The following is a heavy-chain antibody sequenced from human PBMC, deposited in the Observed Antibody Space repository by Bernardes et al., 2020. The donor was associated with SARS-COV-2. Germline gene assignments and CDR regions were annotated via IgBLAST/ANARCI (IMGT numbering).Heavy chain of an antibody. Sequence: ASVKVSCKASGYTFTSYYMHWVRQAPGQGLEWMGIINPSGGSTSYAQKFQGRVTMTRDTSTSTVYMELSSLRSEDTAVYYCARGRQQLVLGDWFDPWGQGTLVTVSS. CDR2: INPSGGST. D-gene: IGHD6-13*01. V-gene: IGHV1-46*01. J-gene: IGHJ5*02. CDR3: ARGRQQLVLGDWFDP. CDR1: GYTFTSYY.